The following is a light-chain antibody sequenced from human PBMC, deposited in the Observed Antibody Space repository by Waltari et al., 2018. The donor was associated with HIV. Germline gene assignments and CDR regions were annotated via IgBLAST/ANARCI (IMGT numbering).Light chain of an antibody. CDR1: QSLSNSY. CDR3: QQYVSSPWT. CDR2: DAS. V-gene: IGKV3-20*01. J-gene: IGKJ1*01. Sequence: EVVLTQAPGTLSLSRGERATLSCRASQSLSNSYLAWYQQKPGQAPRLLIYDASSRATGIPDKFSGSGSGTDFTLTISKLEPEDFAVYYCQQYVSSPWTFGQGTKVEIK.